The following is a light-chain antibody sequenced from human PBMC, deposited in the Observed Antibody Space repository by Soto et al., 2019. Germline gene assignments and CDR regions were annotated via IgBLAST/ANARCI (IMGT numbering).Light chain of an antibody. CDR2: DVS. CDR3: CSYAGSSALV. Sequence: QSALTQPASVSGSPGQSITISCTGTSSDIGSYNLVSWYQQDPGKAPKLLIYDVSERPSGVSNRFSGSKSGNTASLTISGLRVEDEADYYCCSYAGSSALVFGGGTKVTVL. CDR1: SSDIGSYNL. J-gene: IGLJ3*02. V-gene: IGLV2-23*02.